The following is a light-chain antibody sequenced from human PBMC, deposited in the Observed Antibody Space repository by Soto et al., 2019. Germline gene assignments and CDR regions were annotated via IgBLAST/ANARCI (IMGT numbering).Light chain of an antibody. CDR2: GAS. Sequence: DIQMTQSPSTLSASVGDRVTISCRASQTLFTYLNWYQHKPGKAPKLLIYGASTLQTGVPSRFSASGSGTDFTLTIYNLQPEDFATSYCQQNYITPPFTFGGGTKVE. CDR3: QQNYITPPFT. V-gene: IGKV1-39*01. CDR1: QTLFTY. J-gene: IGKJ4*01.